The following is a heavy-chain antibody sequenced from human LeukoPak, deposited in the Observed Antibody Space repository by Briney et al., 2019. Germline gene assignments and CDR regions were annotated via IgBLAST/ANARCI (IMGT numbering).Heavy chain of an antibody. D-gene: IGHD3-22*01. V-gene: IGHV3-23*01. CDR2: LSGSGGST. J-gene: IGHJ4*02. Sequence: WGSLRLSCAASGFTFSSYAMSWVRQAPGKGLEWVSALSGSGGSTYYADSVKGRFTISRDNSKNTLYLQMNSLRAEDTAVYYCAKWDGSSGYYFFDYWGQGTLVTVSS. CDR3: AKWDGSSGYYFFDY. CDR1: GFTFSSYA.